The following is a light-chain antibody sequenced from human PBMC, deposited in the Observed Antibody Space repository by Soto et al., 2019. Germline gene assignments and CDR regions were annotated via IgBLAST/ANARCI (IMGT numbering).Light chain of an antibody. CDR3: EHYGSSPPLT. CDR2: VAS. CDR1: QSVSSSY. J-gene: IGKJ4*01. Sequence: EIVLTQSPGTLSLSPGERATLSCRASQSVSSSYLSWYQQKPGQAPRLLIYVASSRATGIPHRFRGSGSGTDFTLTTSRLEAEDVAVSYCEHYGSSPPLTFGGDPKVEIK. V-gene: IGKV3-20*01.